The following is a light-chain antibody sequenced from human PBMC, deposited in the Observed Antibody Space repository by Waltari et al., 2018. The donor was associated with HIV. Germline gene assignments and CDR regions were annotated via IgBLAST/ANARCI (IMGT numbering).Light chain of an antibody. V-gene: IGLV2-14*01. CDR1: SSDIGGYNH. CDR2: DVS. CDR3: SSYTSSSTYV. Sequence: QSALTQPASVSGSPGQSITISCTGTSSDIGGYNHVSWYQPHPGKVPNPILYDVSIRPPGFSYRSSGPKSGNTASLTISGLQAEDEADYYCSSYTSSSTYVFGTGTKVTVL. J-gene: IGLJ1*01.